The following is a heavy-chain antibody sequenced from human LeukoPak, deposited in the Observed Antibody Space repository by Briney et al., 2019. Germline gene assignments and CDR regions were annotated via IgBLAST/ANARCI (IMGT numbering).Heavy chain of an antibody. V-gene: IGHV3-49*04. CDR1: GFTFGDYA. J-gene: IGHJ6*02. Sequence: PGRSLRLSCTASGFTFGDYAMSWVRQAPGKGLEWVGFIRSKAYGGTTEYAASVKGRFTISRDDPKSIAYLQMNSLKTEDTAVYYCTRDLTTVTGFGYYGMDVWGQGTTVTVPS. CDR2: IRSKAYGGTT. CDR3: TRDLTTVTGFGYYGMDV. D-gene: IGHD4-17*01.